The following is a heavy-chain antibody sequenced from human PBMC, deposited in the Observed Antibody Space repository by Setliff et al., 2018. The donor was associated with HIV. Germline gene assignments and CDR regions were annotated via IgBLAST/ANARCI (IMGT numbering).Heavy chain of an antibody. D-gene: IGHD3-10*01. Sequence: GASVKVSCKASGYTFTSYGMSWVRQAPGQGLEWMGWISAYNGNTHYAQKLQGRVTMTTDTSTSTAYMELRSLRSDDTAVYYCARGYYGSGSYFILDYWGPGTLVTVSS. CDR1: GYTFTSYG. J-gene: IGHJ4*02. CDR2: ISAYNGNT. CDR3: ARGYYGSGSYFILDY. V-gene: IGHV1-18*01.